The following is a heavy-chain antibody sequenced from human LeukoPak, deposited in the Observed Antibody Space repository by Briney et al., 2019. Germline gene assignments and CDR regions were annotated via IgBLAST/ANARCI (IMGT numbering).Heavy chain of an antibody. V-gene: IGHV3-33*01. CDR3: ARDWASGWYDY. Sequence: GGSLRLSCATSGFNFSSYGMHWVRQTPGKGLEWVAVIWFDGSKKYYADSVAGRFSVSRDNSKNSLDLRMSSLRAEDTAVYYCARDWASGWYDYWGQGTLVTVSS. CDR2: IWFDGSKK. CDR1: GFNFSSYG. J-gene: IGHJ4*02. D-gene: IGHD6-19*01.